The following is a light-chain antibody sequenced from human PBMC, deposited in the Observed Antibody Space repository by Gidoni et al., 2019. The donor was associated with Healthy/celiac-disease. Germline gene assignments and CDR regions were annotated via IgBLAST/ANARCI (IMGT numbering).Light chain of an antibody. CDR1: QSISSY. Sequence: DIQMTQSPSSLSASVVDRVTITCRASQSISSYLNWYQQKPGKAPKLLIYAASSLQSGVPSRFSGSGSGTEFTLTISSLQHEDFATYYCQQSYSTPYTFGQGTKLEIK. CDR3: QQSYSTPYT. V-gene: IGKV1-39*01. J-gene: IGKJ2*01. CDR2: AAS.